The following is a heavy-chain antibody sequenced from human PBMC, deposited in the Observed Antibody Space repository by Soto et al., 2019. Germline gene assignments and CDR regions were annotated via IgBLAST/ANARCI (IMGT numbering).Heavy chain of an antibody. CDR2: IIPIFGTA. J-gene: IGHJ4*02. CDR1: GGTFSSYA. D-gene: IGHD2-15*01. V-gene: IGHV1-69*13. Sequence: GASVKVSCKASGGTFSSYAISWVRQAPGQGLEWMGGIIPIFGTANYAQKFQGRVTITADESTSTAYMELSSLRSEDTAVYYCARETINGGSSDYWGQGTLVTVSS. CDR3: ARETINGGSSDY.